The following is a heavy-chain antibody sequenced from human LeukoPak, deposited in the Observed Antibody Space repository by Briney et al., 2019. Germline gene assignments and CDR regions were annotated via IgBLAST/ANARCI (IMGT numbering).Heavy chain of an antibody. CDR3: ARGRTSSGWSYYYYYIDV. CDR2: IYYSGST. D-gene: IGHD6-19*01. CDR1: GGSISSGDYY. Sequence: SETLSLTCTVSGGSISSGDYYWSWIRQPPGKGLEWIGYIYYSGSTYYNPSLKSRVTISVDTSKNQFSLKLSSVTAAGTAVYYSARGRTSSGWSYYYYYIDVWGKGTTVTVSS. J-gene: IGHJ6*03. V-gene: IGHV4-30-4*08.